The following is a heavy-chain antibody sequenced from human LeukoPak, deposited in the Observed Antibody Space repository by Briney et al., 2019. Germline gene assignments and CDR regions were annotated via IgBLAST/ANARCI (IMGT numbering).Heavy chain of an antibody. CDR1: GGSISSYY. CDR2: IYYSGTT. Sequence: PSKTLSLTCTVSGGSISSYYWSWIRQPPGKGLEWIGYIYYSGTTNYSPSLNSRVNISLDTAKNQFSLRLSSVTAADTAVYYCARQTAKNVDTARFDSWGQGTLVTVSS. J-gene: IGHJ4*02. D-gene: IGHD5-18*01. V-gene: IGHV4-59*08. CDR3: ARQTAKNVDTARFDS.